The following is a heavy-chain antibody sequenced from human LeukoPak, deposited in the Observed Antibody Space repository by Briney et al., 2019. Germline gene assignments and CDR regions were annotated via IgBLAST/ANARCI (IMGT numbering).Heavy chain of an antibody. CDR1: GGSISSYY. D-gene: IGHD6-13*01. CDR3: ASLSSSWSTDY. J-gene: IGHJ4*02. Sequence: SETLSLTCTVSGGSISSYYWSWIREPAGKGLEWIGRIYTSGSTNYNPSLKSRVAMSVDTSKNQFSLKLSSVTAADTAVYYCASLSSSWSTDYWGQGTLVTVST. V-gene: IGHV4-4*07. CDR2: IYTSGST.